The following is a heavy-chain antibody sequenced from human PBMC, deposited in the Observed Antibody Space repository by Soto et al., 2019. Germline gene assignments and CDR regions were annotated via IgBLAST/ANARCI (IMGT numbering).Heavy chain of an antibody. V-gene: IGHV1-18*01. D-gene: IGHD3-10*01. J-gene: IGHJ6*03. CDR3: ARIDMVRGVTYNYYHYYHLDA. Sequence: ASVKVSCKASGYTFTSYGISWVRQAPGQGLEWMGWISAYNGNTNYAQKLQGRVTMTTDTSTSTAYMELRSLRSDDTAVYYCARIDMVRGVTYNYYHYYHLDAWGKGTTVTVSS. CDR1: GYTFTSYG. CDR2: ISAYNGNT.